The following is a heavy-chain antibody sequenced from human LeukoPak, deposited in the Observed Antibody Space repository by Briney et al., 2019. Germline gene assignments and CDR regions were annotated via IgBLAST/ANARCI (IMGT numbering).Heavy chain of an antibody. V-gene: IGHV3-49*03. Sequence: PGGSLRLSCTASGFTFGDYAVSWFRQAPGKGLDWVGFIRSKANGGTIQYAASVKGIFTISRDDSKSIAYLQMNSLKTEDTAVYYCSRGVSSGWFYFDYWGQGTLVTVSS. CDR2: IRSKANGGTI. J-gene: IGHJ4*02. CDR1: GFTFGDYA. D-gene: IGHD6-19*01. CDR3: SRGVSSGWFYFDY.